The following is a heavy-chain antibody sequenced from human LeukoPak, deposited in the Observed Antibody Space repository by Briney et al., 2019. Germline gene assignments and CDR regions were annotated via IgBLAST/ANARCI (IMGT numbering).Heavy chain of an antibody. Sequence: SQTLSLTCTVSGGSISSGDYYWSWIRQPPGKGLEWIGYIYYSGSTYYNPSLKSRVTISVDTSKNQFSLKLSSVTAADTAVYYCARDVDYYDSSGYYIGCCDPWGQGTLVTVPS. CDR2: IYYSGST. V-gene: IGHV4-30-4*01. CDR3: ARDVDYYDSSGYYIGCCDP. CDR1: GGSISSGDYY. J-gene: IGHJ5*02. D-gene: IGHD3-22*01.